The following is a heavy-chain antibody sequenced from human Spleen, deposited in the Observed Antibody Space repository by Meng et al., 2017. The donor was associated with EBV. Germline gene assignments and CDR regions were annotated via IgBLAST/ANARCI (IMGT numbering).Heavy chain of an antibody. CDR2: INAGNGDT. Sequence: QAQLVQSGPEVKQPGASVKVSCKASGYTLTNYGICWVRQAPGQRPEWMGWINAGNGDTKYSQKFQDRIPITSYTSANTAYMELSSLRPEDTAVYYCARDGNTVAVLYWGQGTLVTVSS. D-gene: IGHD6-19*01. J-gene: IGHJ4*02. V-gene: IGHV1-3*01. CDR1: GYTLTNYG. CDR3: ARDGNTVAVLY.